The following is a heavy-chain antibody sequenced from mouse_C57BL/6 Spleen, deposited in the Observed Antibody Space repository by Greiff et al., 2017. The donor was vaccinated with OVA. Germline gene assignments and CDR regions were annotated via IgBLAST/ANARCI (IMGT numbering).Heavy chain of an antibody. D-gene: IGHD2-1*01. CDR3: ARGEIYYGNYETY. CDR1: GYTFTSYW. J-gene: IGHJ3*01. V-gene: IGHV1-64*01. Sequence: QVQLQQPGAELVKPGASVKLSCKASGYTFTSYWMHWVKQRPGQGLEWIGMIHPNSGSTNYNEKFKSKATLTVDKSSSTAYMQLSSLTSEDSAVYYCARGEIYYGNYETYWGQGTLVTVSA. CDR2: IHPNSGST.